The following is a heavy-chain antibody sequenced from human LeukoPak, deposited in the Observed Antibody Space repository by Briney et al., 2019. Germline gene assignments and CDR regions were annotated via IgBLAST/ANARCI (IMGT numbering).Heavy chain of an antibody. D-gene: IGHD2-2*01. CDR3: AKAVLVVVPAANFDY. Sequence: GGSLRLSCAASGFTFSSYAMSGVCQAPGKGLEWVSAISGSGGSTYYADSVKGRFTISRDNSKNTLYLQMNSLRAEDTAVYYCAKAVLVVVPAANFDYWGQGTLVTVSS. CDR2: ISGSGGST. CDR1: GFTFSSYA. J-gene: IGHJ4*02. V-gene: IGHV3-23*01.